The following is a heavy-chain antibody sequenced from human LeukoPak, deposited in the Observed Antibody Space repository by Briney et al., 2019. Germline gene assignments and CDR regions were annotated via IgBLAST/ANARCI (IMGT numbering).Heavy chain of an antibody. V-gene: IGHV3-9*01. CDR3: AKSRILAFYFDY. D-gene: IGHD2-15*01. CDR2: ISWNSGSI. CDR1: GFTFDDYA. J-gene: IGHJ4*02. Sequence: GRSLRLSCAASGFTFDDYAMHWVRQAPGKGLEWVSGISWNSGSIGYADSVKGRFTISRDNAKHSLYLQMNSLRAEDTALYYCAKSRILAFYFDYWGQGTLVTVSS.